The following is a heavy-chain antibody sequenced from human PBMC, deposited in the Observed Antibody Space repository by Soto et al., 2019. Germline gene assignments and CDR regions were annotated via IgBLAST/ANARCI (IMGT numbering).Heavy chain of an antibody. Sequence: EVQLVESGGGLAQPGGSLRLSCVASGFTFTTYWMSWVRQAPGKGLEWVANIRQDGGAQYYVDSVKGRFTISRDNAKNSVYLQMDSLRAEDTAVYYCARDLEGLPAVGATKYYYYGMDVWGQGTTVTVSS. V-gene: IGHV3-7*01. CDR1: GFTFTTYW. D-gene: IGHD1-26*01. J-gene: IGHJ6*02. CDR3: ARDLEGLPAVGATKYYYYGMDV. CDR2: IRQDGGAQ.